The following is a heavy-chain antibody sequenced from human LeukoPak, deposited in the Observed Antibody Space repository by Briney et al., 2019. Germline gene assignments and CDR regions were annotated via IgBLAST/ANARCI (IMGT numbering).Heavy chain of an antibody. CDR1: GGSISSYY. CDR3: ARDQAPLYCSSTSCYTGYYMDV. J-gene: IGHJ6*03. V-gene: IGHV4-59*01. CDR2: IYYSGST. Sequence: SETLSLTCTVSGGSISSYYCSWIRQPPGKGLEWIGYIYYSGSTNYNPSLKSRVTISVDTSKNQFSLKLSSVTAADTAVYYCARDQAPLYCSSTSCYTGYYMDVWGKGTTVTVSS. D-gene: IGHD2-2*02.